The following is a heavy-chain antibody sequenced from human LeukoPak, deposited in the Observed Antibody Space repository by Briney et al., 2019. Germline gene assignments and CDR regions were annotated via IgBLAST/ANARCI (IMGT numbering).Heavy chain of an antibody. Sequence: PGGSLRLSCAASRFTFSSYAMSWVRQAPGKGLEWVSAISGSGGSTYYADSVKGRFTISRDNSKNTLYLQMNSLRAEDTAVYFCARGFLGGTDQYFDSWGQGTLVTVSS. D-gene: IGHD6-19*01. V-gene: IGHV3-23*01. CDR2: ISGSGGST. CDR1: RFTFSSYA. CDR3: ARGFLGGTDQYFDS. J-gene: IGHJ4*02.